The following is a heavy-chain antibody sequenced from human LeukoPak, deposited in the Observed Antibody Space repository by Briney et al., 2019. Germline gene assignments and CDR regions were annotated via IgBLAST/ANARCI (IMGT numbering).Heavy chain of an antibody. D-gene: IGHD6-19*01. CDR2: ISGSGGST. V-gene: IGHV3-23*01. J-gene: IGHJ4*02. CDR3: AKSGIAVAGTLTHFDY. CDR1: GFTFSSYA. Sequence: QPGGSLRLSCAASGFTFSSYAMSWVRQAPGKGLEWVSAISGSGGSTYYADSVKGRFTISRDNSKNTLYLQMNSLRAEDTAVYYCAKSGIAVAGTLTHFDYWGQGTLVTVSS.